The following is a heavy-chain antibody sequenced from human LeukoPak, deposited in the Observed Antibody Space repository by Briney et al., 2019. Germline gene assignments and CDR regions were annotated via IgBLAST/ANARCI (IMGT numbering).Heavy chain of an antibody. V-gene: IGHV4-34*01. CDR3: ARHVEMATINVGYFDY. CDR2: INHSGST. Sequence: SETLSLTCAVYGGPFSGYYGSWLRQPPGKGLEWIGEINHSGSTNYNPPLKSRVTISVDTSKNQFSLKLSSVTAADTAVYYCARHVEMATINVGYFDYWGQGTLVTVSS. D-gene: IGHD5-24*01. CDR1: GGPFSGYY. J-gene: IGHJ4*02.